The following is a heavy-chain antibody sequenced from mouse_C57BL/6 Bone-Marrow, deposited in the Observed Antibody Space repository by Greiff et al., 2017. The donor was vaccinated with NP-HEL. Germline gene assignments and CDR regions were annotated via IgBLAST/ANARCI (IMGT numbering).Heavy chain of an antibody. CDR2: IRNKANGYTT. CDR1: GFTFTDYY. V-gene: IGHV7-3*01. Sequence: EVKLMESGGGLVQPGGSLSLSCAASGFTFTDYYMSWVHQPPGKALEWLGFIRNKANGYTTEYSASVKGRFTISRDNSQSILYLQMNALRAEDSATYYCARTLGGYYAMDYWGQGTSVTVSS. D-gene: IGHD4-1*01. CDR3: ARTLGGYYAMDY. J-gene: IGHJ4*01.